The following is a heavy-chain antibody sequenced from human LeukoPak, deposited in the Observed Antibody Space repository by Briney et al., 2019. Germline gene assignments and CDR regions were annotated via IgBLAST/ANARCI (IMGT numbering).Heavy chain of an antibody. Sequence: GGSLRLSCAASGFTFSSYGMHWVRQAPGKGLEWVAFIRYDGSNKYYADSVKGRFTISRDNSKNTLYLQMNSPRVEDTAVYYCARDYSYDILTGNRFDYWGQGTLVTVSS. D-gene: IGHD3-9*01. CDR2: IRYDGSNK. V-gene: IGHV3-30*02. CDR3: ARDYSYDILTGNRFDY. J-gene: IGHJ4*02. CDR1: GFTFSSYG.